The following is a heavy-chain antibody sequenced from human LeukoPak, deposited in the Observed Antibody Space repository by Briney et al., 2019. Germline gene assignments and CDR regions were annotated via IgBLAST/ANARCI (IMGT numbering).Heavy chain of an antibody. J-gene: IGHJ4*01. CDR2: VYNHGGG. Sequence: PSETLSLTCNISGGSFSSSSYYWSWIRQPAGKGLEWIGRVYNHGGGTYNPSLKSRVIISLDTSKNQFSLKLSSVTAADTAVYFCATHRQGDYIFEGFDYWGHGTLVTVSA. D-gene: IGHD4-11*01. CDR3: ATHRQGDYIFEGFDY. CDR1: GGSFSSSSYY. V-gene: IGHV4-61*02.